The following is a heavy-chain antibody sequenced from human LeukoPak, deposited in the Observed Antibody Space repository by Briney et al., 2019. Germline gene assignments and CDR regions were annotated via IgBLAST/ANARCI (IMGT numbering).Heavy chain of an antibody. Sequence: ASVKVSCKASGGTFSSYAISWVRQAPGQGLEWMGGIIPIFGTANYAQKFQGRVTITADESTSTAYMELSSLRSEDTAVYYCARTSLDGRRREEGGAFDIWGQGTMVTVSS. CDR3: ARTSLDGRRREEGGAFDI. V-gene: IGHV1-69*13. J-gene: IGHJ3*02. CDR2: IIPIFGTA. CDR1: GGTFSSYA. D-gene: IGHD1-1*01.